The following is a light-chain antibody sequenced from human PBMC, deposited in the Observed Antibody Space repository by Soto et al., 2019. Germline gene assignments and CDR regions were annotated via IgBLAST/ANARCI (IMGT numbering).Light chain of an antibody. J-gene: IGLJ1*01. V-gene: IGLV1-44*01. Sequence: QDVGTQTPSVSGTPGQRVTISCSGSSSNVGGNTVTFYQQLPGTAPKLLIYSNSLRPSGIPDRISGSKSGTSASLAISGLQSEDEADYHCSSWDDTLNGYVFGTGTKVTVL. CDR2: SNS. CDR3: SSWDDTLNGYV. CDR1: SSNVGGNT.